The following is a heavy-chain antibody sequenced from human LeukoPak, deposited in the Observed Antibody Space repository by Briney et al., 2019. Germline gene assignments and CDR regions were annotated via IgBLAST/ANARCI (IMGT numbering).Heavy chain of an antibody. D-gene: IGHD5-18*01. CDR1: GFTFDDFA. CDR3: AKGQRAYTYGHLDS. V-gene: IGHV3-43*01. CDR2: INWDGFAT. J-gene: IGHJ4*02. Sequence: GGSLRLSCAVSGFTFDDFAMHWGRQGPGKGLEWVSLINWDGFATSYADSVKGRFTISRDNSKNSLYLQMNSLRTEDTAFYFCAKGQRAYTYGHLDSWGQGTLVTVSS.